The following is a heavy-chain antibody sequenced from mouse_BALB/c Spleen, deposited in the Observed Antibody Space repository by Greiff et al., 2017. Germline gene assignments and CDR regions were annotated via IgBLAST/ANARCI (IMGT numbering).Heavy chain of an antibody. Sequence: EVKLVESGGGLVQPGGSRKLSCAASGFTFSSFGMHWVRQAPEKGLEWVAYISGGSSTIYYADTVKGRFTIARDNPKNTLFLQMTSLRSEDTAMYYCAKGGYPYAMDYWGQGTSVTVSS. CDR2: ISGGSSTI. CDR1: GFTFSSFG. CDR3: AKGGYPYAMDY. V-gene: IGHV5-17*02. J-gene: IGHJ4*01. D-gene: IGHD1-2*01.